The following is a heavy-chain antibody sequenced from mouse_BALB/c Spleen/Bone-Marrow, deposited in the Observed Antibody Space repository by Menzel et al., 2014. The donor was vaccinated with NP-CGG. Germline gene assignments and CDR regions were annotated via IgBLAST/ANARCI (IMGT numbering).Heavy chain of an antibody. CDR3: ARGYGNLDY. J-gene: IGHJ2*01. D-gene: IGHD2-1*01. CDR1: GFTFKTYA. V-gene: IGHV10-1*02. Sequence: EVQVVESGGGLVQPKGSLKLSCAASGFTFKTYAMNWVRQAPGKGLEWVAHIRSKSNNYATYYADSVKDRFTISRDDSQSMLYLQMNNLKTEDTAIYSCARGYGNLDYWGQGTTLTVSS. CDR2: IRSKSNNYAT.